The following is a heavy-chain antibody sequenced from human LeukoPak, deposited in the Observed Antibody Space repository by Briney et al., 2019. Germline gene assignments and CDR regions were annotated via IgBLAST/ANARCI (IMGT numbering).Heavy chain of an antibody. CDR3: ARLGDFGTVLFS. CDR1: GYRFITNW. D-gene: IGHD6-13*01. CDR2: IYPGDSDT. J-gene: IGHJ5*02. V-gene: IGHV5-51*01. Sequence: GESLNISLKGLGYRFITNWIGWVRQMPGKGLEWMAIIYPGDSDTRYSPSFQGQVTISADKSISTAYLQWSSLTASDTAMFSRARLGDFGTVLFSCGQGTLVTVSS.